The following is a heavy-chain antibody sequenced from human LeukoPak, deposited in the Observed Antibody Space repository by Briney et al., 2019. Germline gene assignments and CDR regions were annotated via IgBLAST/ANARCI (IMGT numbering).Heavy chain of an antibody. Sequence: SETLSLTCAVYGGSFSGYYWSWIRQPPGKGLEWIGEINHSGSTNYNPSLKSRVTISVDTSKNQFSLKLTSMAAADTAMYYCARALVIGGTYIDYWGQGTLVTVSS. CDR2: INHSGST. J-gene: IGHJ4*02. CDR3: ARALVIGGTYIDY. D-gene: IGHD2-15*01. CDR1: GGSFSGYY. V-gene: IGHV4-34*01.